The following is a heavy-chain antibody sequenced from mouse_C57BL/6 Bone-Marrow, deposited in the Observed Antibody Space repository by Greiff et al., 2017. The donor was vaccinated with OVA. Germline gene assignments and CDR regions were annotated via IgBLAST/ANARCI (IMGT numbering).Heavy chain of an antibody. D-gene: IGHD2-5*01. V-gene: IGHV1-63*01. J-gene: IGHJ4*01. CDR3: ARQYSNYLYAMDY. Sequence: QVQLQQSGAELVRPGTSVKMSCKASGYTFTNYWIGWAKQRPGHGLEWIGDIYPGGGYTNYNEKFKGKATLTADKSSSTAYMQFSSLTSEDSAIYYCARQYSNYLYAMDYWGQGTSVTVSS. CDR2: IYPGGGYT. CDR1: GYTFTNYW.